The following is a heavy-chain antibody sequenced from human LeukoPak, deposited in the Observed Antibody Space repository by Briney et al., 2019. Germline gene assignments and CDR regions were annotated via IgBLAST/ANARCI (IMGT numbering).Heavy chain of an antibody. J-gene: IGHJ1*01. CDR2: IKEDGSKK. CDR3: AAHSRAYFQH. Sequence: TGGSLRLSCAASGFTFSSYWMSWVRQAPGKGLEWVANIKEDGSKKYYVDSVKGRFTISRDNAKNSLYLQMNSLRAEDTAVYYCAAHSRAYFQHWGQGTLVTVSS. V-gene: IGHV3-7*01. CDR1: GFTFSSYW.